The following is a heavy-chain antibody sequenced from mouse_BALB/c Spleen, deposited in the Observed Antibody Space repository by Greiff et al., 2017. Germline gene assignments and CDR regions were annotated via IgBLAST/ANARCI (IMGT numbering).Heavy chain of an antibody. CDR1: GYSFTGYY. CDR3: ARSIMDYYGSRSAMDY. J-gene: IGHJ4*01. D-gene: IGHD1-1*01. Sequence: LVKTGASVKISCKASGYSFTGYYMPWVKQSHGKSLEWIGYISCYNGATSYNQKFKGKATFTVDTSSSTAYMQFNSLTSEDSAVYYCARSIMDYYGSRSAMDYWGQGTSVTVSS. CDR2: ISCYNGAT. V-gene: IGHV1S34*01.